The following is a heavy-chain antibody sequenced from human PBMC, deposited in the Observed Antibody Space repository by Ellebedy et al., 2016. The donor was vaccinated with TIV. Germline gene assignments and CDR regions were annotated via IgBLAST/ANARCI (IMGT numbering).Heavy chain of an antibody. D-gene: IGHD3-10*01. CDR2: INHSGST. CDR1: GGSFSGYY. J-gene: IGHJ4*02. V-gene: IGHV4-34*01. CDR3: ARGYYYANYFDY. Sequence: MPSETLSLTCAVYGGSFSGYYWIWIRQLPGKGLEWIGEINHSGSTNYNPSLKSRVTVSVDTSKNQFSLKLSSVTAADTAVYYCARGYYYANYFDYWGQGTLVTVSS.